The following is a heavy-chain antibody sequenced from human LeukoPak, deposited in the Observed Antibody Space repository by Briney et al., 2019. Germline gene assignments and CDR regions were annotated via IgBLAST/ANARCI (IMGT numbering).Heavy chain of an antibody. CDR3: ATAPIVPAAISPSGY. CDR1: SYTFTSFG. Sequence: ASVKVSCRASSYTFTSFGITWVRQAPGQGLEWMGWISAYNGNTNYAQKLQGRVTMTEDTSTDTAYMELSSLRSEDTAVYYCATAPIVPAAISPSGYWGQGTLVTVSS. J-gene: IGHJ4*02. V-gene: IGHV1-18*01. CDR2: ISAYNGNT. D-gene: IGHD2-2*02.